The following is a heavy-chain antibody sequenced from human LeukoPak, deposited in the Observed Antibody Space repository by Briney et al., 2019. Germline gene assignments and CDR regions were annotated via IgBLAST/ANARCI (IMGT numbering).Heavy chain of an antibody. CDR1: GVSICLFY. V-gene: IGHV4-4*09. CDR3: VQTTGWPGFDY. CDR2: INSGVTT. Sequence: PSETLSLTCTTSGVSICLFYWSWVRQPPGKGLEWIGNINSGVTTDFNPSLKCRVTISVDTSKNQFSLNLTSVTAADSAMYYCVQTTGWPGFDYWGQGILVTVSS. D-gene: IGHD1-1*01. J-gene: IGHJ4*02.